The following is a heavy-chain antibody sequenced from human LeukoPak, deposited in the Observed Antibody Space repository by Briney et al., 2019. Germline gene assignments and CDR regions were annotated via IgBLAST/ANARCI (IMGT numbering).Heavy chain of an antibody. CDR3: ATFNGYSSGGHYCDY. J-gene: IGHJ4*02. CDR1: LYTHTNYH. Sequence: SVNDSFMASLYTHTNYHTHWLRPAPGQGGAWMGIINPSGGRTSYAKKFQGRVTMTRDTSTSTVYMELSSLRAEDTAVYYCATFNGYSSGGHYCDYWGQGTLVTVSS. V-gene: IGHV1-46*01. D-gene: IGHD6-19*01. CDR2: INPSGGRT.